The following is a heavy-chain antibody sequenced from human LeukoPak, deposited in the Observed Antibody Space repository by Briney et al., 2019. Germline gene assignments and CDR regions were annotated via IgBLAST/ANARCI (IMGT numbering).Heavy chain of an antibody. CDR2: IYYSGST. V-gene: IGHV4-59*01. Sequence: SETLSLTCTVSGGSISSYYWSWIRQPPGKGLEWIGYIYYSGSTNYNPSLKSRVTISVDTSKNQFSLKLSSVTAADTAVYYCASLSSMGYGGNRAVDYWGQGTLVTVSS. CDR3: ASLSSMGYGGNRAVDY. J-gene: IGHJ4*02. CDR1: GGSISSYY. D-gene: IGHD4-23*01.